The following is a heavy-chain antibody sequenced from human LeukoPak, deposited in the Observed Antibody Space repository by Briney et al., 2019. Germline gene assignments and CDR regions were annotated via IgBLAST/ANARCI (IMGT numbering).Heavy chain of an antibody. CDR1: GGSISSSSHY. J-gene: IGHJ5*02. V-gene: IGHV4-39*07. CDR2: IYYSGRT. Sequence: SETLSLTCAVSGGSISSSSHYWGWIRQPPGKGLEWIGSIYYSGRTYYNPSLKSRVTISVDTSKNQFSLKLSSVTAADTAVYYCARDRLGFGRWFDPWGQGTLVTVSS. D-gene: IGHD3-10*01. CDR3: ARDRLGFGRWFDP.